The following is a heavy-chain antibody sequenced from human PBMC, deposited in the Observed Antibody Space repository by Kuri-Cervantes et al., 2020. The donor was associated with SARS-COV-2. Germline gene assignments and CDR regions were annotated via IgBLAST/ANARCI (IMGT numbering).Heavy chain of an antibody. CDR2: IIPIFGTA. V-gene: IGHV1-69*13. D-gene: IGHD6-6*01. Sequence: SVKVSCKASGGTFSSYAISWVRQAPGQGLEWMGGIIPIFGTANYAQKFQGRVTITADESTSTAYMELSSLRSEDTAVYYCARGGPLAARLRPVDYWGQGTLVTVSS. CDR1: GGTFSSYA. J-gene: IGHJ4*02. CDR3: ARGGPLAARLRPVDY.